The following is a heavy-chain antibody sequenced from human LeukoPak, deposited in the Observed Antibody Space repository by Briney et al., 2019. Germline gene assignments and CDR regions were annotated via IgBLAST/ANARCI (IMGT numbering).Heavy chain of an antibody. CDR3: VRGVPVTPGIDY. V-gene: IGHV3-9*01. J-gene: IGHJ4*02. CDR2: ISWNSGSI. CDR1: GFTFDDYA. Sequence: GRSLRLSCAASGFTFDDYAMHWVRQAPGKGLEGVSGISWNSGSIGYADSVKGRFTISRDNAKNTLYLQMSSLRVEDTAVYYCVRGVPVTPGIDYWGQGTLVTVSS. D-gene: IGHD2-2*01.